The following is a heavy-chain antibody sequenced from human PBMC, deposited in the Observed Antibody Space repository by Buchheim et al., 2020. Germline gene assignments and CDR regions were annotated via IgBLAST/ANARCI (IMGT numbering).Heavy chain of an antibody. D-gene: IGHD5-24*01. J-gene: IGHJ4*02. CDR2: IYSDGTNT. CDR1: GFIFSNYW. V-gene: IGHV3-74*01. CDR3: ARGGGSGKLDY. Sequence: EVQLVESGGGLVQPGGSLRLSCAASGFIFSNYWMRWVRQAPGKGLVWVSLIYSDGTNTNYADSVKGRITISRDNAKSTLYLQMNSLRAEDTAVYYCARGGGSGKLDYWGQG.